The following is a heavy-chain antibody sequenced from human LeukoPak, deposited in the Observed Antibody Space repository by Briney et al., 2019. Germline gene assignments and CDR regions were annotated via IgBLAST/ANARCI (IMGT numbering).Heavy chain of an antibody. Sequence: ASVKVSCKASGYTFTSYDTNWVRQATGQGLEWMGWMNPNSGNTGYAQKFQGRVTMTRNTSISTAYMELSSLRSEDTAVYYCARGTGYCSGGSCYLYYFDYWGQGTLVTVSS. J-gene: IGHJ4*02. CDR1: GYTFTSYD. CDR2: MNPNSGNT. V-gene: IGHV1-8*01. D-gene: IGHD2-15*01. CDR3: ARGTGYCSGGSCYLYYFDY.